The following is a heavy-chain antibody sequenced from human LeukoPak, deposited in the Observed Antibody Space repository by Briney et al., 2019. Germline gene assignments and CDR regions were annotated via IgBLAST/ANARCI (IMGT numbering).Heavy chain of an antibody. Sequence: SQTLSLTCTVSGGSISSGSYYWSWIRQPAGKGLEWIGRIYTSGSTNYNPSLKSRVTISVDTSKNQFSLKLSSVTAADTAVYYCARDSSSWSYYFDYWGQGTLVTVSS. J-gene: IGHJ4*02. D-gene: IGHD6-13*01. CDR3: ARDSSSWSYYFDY. CDR1: GGSISSGSYY. CDR2: IYTSGST. V-gene: IGHV4-61*02.